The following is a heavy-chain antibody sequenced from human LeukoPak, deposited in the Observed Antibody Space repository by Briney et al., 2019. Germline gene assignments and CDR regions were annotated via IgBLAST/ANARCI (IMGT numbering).Heavy chain of an antibody. CDR1: GGSFSGYY. Sequence: PSETLSLTCAVYGGSFSGYYWSWIRQPPGKGREWRGEINHSGRTKYTPSLKSRVTISVHTSKTQFPLELSSDTPADTAVYHCARGPGGYKAIWYWGQGTLVTVSS. CDR2: INHSGRT. CDR3: ARGPGGYKAIWY. D-gene: IGHD5-24*01. V-gene: IGHV4-34*01. J-gene: IGHJ4*02.